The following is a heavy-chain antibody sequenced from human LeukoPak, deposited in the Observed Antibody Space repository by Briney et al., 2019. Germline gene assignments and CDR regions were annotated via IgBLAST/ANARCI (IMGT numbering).Heavy chain of an antibody. Sequence: PSETLSLTCTVSGGSISNYYWSWIRQPPGKGLEWIGYISYSGSTNHNPSLKSRVTISVDTSKNQFSLKLSSVTAADTAVYYCARHTTSGWYQVVYRGQGTLVTVSS. J-gene: IGHJ4*02. CDR2: ISYSGST. CDR1: GGSISNYY. D-gene: IGHD6-19*01. CDR3: ARHTTSGWYQVVY. V-gene: IGHV4-59*01.